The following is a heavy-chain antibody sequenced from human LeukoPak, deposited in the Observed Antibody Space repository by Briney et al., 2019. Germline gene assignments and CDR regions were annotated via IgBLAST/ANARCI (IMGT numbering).Heavy chain of an antibody. CDR3: AKDLEIAAAGTMDY. J-gene: IGHJ4*02. CDR2: IRYDGSNK. CDR1: GFTFSSYG. D-gene: IGHD6-13*01. V-gene: IGHV3-30*02. Sequence: GGSLRLSCAASGFTFSSYGMHWVRQAPGKGLEWVAFIRYDGSNKYYADSVKGRFTISRDNSKNTLYLQMNSLRAEDTAVYYCAKDLEIAAAGTMDYWGQGTLVTVSS.